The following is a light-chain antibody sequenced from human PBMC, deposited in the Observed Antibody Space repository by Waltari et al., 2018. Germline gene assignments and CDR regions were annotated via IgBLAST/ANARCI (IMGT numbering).Light chain of an antibody. CDR2: KVS. CDR3: MQGTHMYT. J-gene: IGKJ2*01. CDR1: QSLVYSDGNTY. Sequence: DVVMTQSPLSLPVTLGQPASISCRSSQSLVYSDGNTYLNWFQQRPGQSPRRLIYKVSNREYGVPGRLSGSGSGTDFTLKISRVEAEDVGVYYCMQGTHMYTFGQGTKLEIK. V-gene: IGKV2-30*01.